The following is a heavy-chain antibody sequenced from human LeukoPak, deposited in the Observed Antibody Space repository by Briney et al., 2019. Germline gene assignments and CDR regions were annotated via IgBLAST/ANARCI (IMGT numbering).Heavy chain of an antibody. CDR2: INPNSGGT. D-gene: IGHD1-26*01. J-gene: IGHJ6*02. CDR1: GYTFTGYY. CDR3: ARDLSPIVGATTDYYYGMDV. V-gene: IGHV1-2*02. Sequence: ASVKVSCKASGYTFTGYYMHWVRQAPGQGLEWMGWINPNSGGTNYAQKFQGRVTMTRDTSISTAYMELSRLRPDDTAVYYCARDLSPIVGATTDYYYGMDVWSQGTTVTVSS.